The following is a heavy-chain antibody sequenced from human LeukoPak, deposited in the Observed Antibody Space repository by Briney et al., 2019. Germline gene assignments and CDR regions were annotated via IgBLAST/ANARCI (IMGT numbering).Heavy chain of an antibody. CDR1: GASFSSSTYY. Sequence: SETLSLTCTVSGASFSSSTYYWGWLRQPPGKGLEWIGSIYYSGSTYYNPSLKSRVTMSVDTSKNQFSLKLSSVTAADTAVYYCARHAGGIAAAGTRPFDYWGQGTLVTVSS. CDR3: ARHAGGIAAAGTRPFDY. D-gene: IGHD6-13*01. CDR2: IYYSGST. V-gene: IGHV4-39*01. J-gene: IGHJ4*02.